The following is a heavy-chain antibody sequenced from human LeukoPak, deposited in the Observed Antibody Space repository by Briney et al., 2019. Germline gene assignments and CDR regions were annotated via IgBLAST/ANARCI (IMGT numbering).Heavy chain of an antibody. CDR2: IADDGKDK. J-gene: IGHJ4*02. CDR1: GFTFSDYY. V-gene: IGHV3-30*03. CDR3: ARDRHIAAAGYYFDY. D-gene: IGHD6-25*01. Sequence: PGGSLRLSCAASGFTFSDYYMSWIRQAPGKGLEWVAVIADDGKDKHYVESVKGRFTISRDNSKNTRYLQMNSLRVEDTAVYYCARDRHIAAAGYYFDYWGQGTLVTVSS.